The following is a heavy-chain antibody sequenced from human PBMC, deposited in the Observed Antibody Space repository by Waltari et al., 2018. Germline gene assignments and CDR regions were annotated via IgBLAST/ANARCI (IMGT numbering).Heavy chain of an antibody. V-gene: IGHV3-23*04. D-gene: IGHD2-21*02. CDR2: ISGSGGST. CDR3: AKDLSVVVTAILDY. CDR1: GFTFSSYA. Sequence: EVQLVESGGGLVQPGGSLRLSCAASGFTFSSYAMSWVRQAPGQGLEWVSAISGSGGSTYYADSGKGRFTISRDNSKNTLYLQMNSLRAEDTAVYYCAKDLSVVVTAILDYWGQGTLVTVSS. J-gene: IGHJ4*02.